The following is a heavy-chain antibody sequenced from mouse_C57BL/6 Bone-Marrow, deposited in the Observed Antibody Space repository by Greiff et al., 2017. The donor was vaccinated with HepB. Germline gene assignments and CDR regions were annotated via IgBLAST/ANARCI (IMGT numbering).Heavy chain of an antibody. CDR2: IYPRSGNT. J-gene: IGHJ3*01. Sequence: QVQLQQSGAELARPGASVKLSCKASGYTFTSYGISWVKQRTGQGLEWIGEIYPRSGNTYYNEKFKGKATLPADKSARTAYIELRRLTSEDAAVYFCARLCAWFAYWGQGTLVTVSA. V-gene: IGHV1-81*01. CDR1: GYTFTSYG. CDR3: ARLCAWFAY.